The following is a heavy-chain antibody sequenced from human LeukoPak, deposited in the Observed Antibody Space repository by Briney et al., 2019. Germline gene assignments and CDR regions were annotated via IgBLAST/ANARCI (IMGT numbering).Heavy chain of an antibody. J-gene: IGHJ4*02. CDR3: AKDLASSTSCPDY. Sequence: GGSLRLSCAASGFTFSSYAMSWVRLAPGKGLEWVSAISDSGGSTYYADSVKGRFTISRDNSKNTLYLQMNSLRAEDTAVYYCAKDLASSTSCPDYWGQGTLVTVSS. CDR2: ISDSGGST. D-gene: IGHD2-2*01. V-gene: IGHV3-23*01. CDR1: GFTFSSYA.